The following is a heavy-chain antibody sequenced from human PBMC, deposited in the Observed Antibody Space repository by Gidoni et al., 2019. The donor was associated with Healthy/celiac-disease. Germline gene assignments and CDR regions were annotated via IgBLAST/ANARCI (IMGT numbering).Heavy chain of an antibody. D-gene: IGHD3-3*01. J-gene: IGHJ4*02. Sequence: EVQLVESGGGLVQPGRSLRLSCTASGFTFGDYAMSWFRQAPGKGLEWVGFIRSKAYGGTTEYAASVKGRFTISRDDSKSIAYLQMNSLKTEDTAVYYCTRDRPYYDFWSGYYGEYYWGQGTLVTVSS. V-gene: IGHV3-49*03. CDR1: GFTFGDYA. CDR3: TRDRPYYDFWSGYYGEYY. CDR2: IRSKAYGGTT.